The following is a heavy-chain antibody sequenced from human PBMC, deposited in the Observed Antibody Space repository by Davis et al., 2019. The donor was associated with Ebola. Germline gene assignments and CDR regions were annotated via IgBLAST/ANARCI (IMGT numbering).Heavy chain of an antibody. CDR1: GGSISSSSYY. Sequence: PSETLSLTCTVSGGSISSSSYYWGWIRQPPGKGLEWIGSIYYSGSTYYNPSLKSRVTISVDTSKNQFSLKLSSVTAADTAVYYCASPYSSSWYGNFDYWGQGTLVTVSS. V-gene: IGHV4-39*01. CDR3: ASPYSSSWYGNFDY. J-gene: IGHJ4*02. CDR2: IYYSGST. D-gene: IGHD6-13*01.